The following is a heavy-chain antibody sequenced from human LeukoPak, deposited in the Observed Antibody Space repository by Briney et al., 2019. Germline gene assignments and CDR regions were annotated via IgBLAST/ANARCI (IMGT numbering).Heavy chain of an antibody. Sequence: GASVKVSCKASGYTFSNYDINWVRQAPGQGLEWMGWMNPDSDDAGYAQKFQGRFSITMNTSITTAYMELSSLGFEDTAVYFCTRGWDSWGQGTLVTVSS. V-gene: IGHV1-8*01. J-gene: IGHJ4*02. CDR2: MNPDSDDA. CDR1: GYTFSNYD. CDR3: TRGWDS.